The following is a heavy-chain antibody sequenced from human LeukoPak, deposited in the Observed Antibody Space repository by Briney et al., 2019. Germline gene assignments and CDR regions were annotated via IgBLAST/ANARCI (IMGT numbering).Heavy chain of an antibody. CDR2: NYSGST. Sequence: SETLSLTCSVSGDSISTSSYYWGWIRQPPGKGLEWIGTNYSGSTYYNPSLTSRVTISVDTSKNQFSLKLSSVTAADTAVYYCARGRTVTSDYWGQGTLVTVSS. D-gene: IGHD4-17*01. V-gene: IGHV4-39*01. J-gene: IGHJ4*02. CDR3: ARGRTVTSDY. CDR1: GDSISTSSYY.